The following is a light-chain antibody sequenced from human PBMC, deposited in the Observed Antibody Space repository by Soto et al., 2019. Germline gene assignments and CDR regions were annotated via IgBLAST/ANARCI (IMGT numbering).Light chain of an antibody. V-gene: IGKV1-5*01. CDR3: QQYNSYSWT. CDR2: DAS. Sequence: DIQMTQSPSTLSASVGDTVTISCRASQSISSWLAWYQQKPGKAPKLLIYDASTLESGVPSRFSGSRSGTEFTLTISSLQPDDFATYYCQQYNSYSWTFGQGTKVDI. CDR1: QSISSW. J-gene: IGKJ1*01.